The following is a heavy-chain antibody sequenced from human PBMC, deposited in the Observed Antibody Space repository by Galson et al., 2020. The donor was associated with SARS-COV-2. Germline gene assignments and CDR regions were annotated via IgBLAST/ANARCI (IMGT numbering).Heavy chain of an antibody. V-gene: IGHV1-69*02. CDR1: GGTFSSYT. D-gene: IGHD3-10*01. J-gene: IGHJ5*02. CDR2: IIPILGIA. Sequence: SVKVSCKASGGTFSSYTISWVRQAPGQGLEWMGRIIPILGIANYAQKFQGRVTITADKSTSTAYMELSSLRSEDTAVYYCASGMVLGWFDPWGQGTLVTVSS. CDR3: ASGMVLGWFDP.